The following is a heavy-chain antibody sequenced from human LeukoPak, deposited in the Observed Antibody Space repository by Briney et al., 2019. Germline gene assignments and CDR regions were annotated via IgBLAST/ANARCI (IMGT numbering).Heavy chain of an antibody. CDR2: ISDSGDTT. D-gene: IGHD3-10*01. CDR1: GFTFSSYA. CDR3: AKAARISEYYFEY. V-gene: IGHV3-23*01. J-gene: IGHJ4*02. Sequence: GGSLRLSCAASGFTFSSYAMSWVHQAPGKGLDWVSGISDSGDTTYYADSVKGRFTISRDNSKNTLYLQMNSLRAEDTAVYYCAKAARISEYYFEYWGQGTLVTVSS.